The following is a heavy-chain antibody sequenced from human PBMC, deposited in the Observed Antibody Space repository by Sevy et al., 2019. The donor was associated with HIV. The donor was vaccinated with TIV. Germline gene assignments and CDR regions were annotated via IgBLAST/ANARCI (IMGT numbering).Heavy chain of an antibody. CDR2: INHSGST. CDR3: ARGVPRYCSSTSCSKRGFDY. J-gene: IGHJ4*02. V-gene: IGHV4-34*01. Sequence: SETLSLTCAVYGGSFSGYYWSWIRQPPGKGLEWIGEINHSGSTNYNPSLKSRVTISVDTSKNQLSLKLSSVTAADTAVYYCARGVPRYCSSTSCSKRGFDYWGQGTLVTVSS. CDR1: GGSFSGYY. D-gene: IGHD2-2*01.